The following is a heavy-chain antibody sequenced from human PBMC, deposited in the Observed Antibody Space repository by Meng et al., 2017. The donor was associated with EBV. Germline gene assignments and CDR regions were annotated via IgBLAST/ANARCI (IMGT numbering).Heavy chain of an antibody. CDR2: VYYSGNS. V-gene: IGHV4-39*01. J-gene: IGHJ4*02. Sequence: QLQLYQSGPGLVKPSETLSLTCTVAGDSSSSRSYYWGWIRQSPGKGLEWIGNVYYSGNSYYNPSLKSRVTISVDTSKNQFYLKLISVTAADTAVYYCARHRDRQDYGDYMVFYYFDYWGQGTLVTVAS. D-gene: IGHD4-17*01. CDR3: ARHRDRQDYGDYMVFYYFDY. CDR1: GDSSSSRSYY.